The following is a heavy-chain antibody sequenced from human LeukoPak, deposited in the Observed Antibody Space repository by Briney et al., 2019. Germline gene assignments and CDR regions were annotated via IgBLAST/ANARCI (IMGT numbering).Heavy chain of an antibody. CDR2: ISSSSSYI. CDR1: GFTFSSYS. J-gene: IGHJ4*02. Sequence: PGGSLRLSCAASGFTFSSYSMNLVRQAPGKGLEWVSSISSSSSYIYYADSVKGRFTISRDNAKNSLYLQMNSLRAEDTAVYYCARLERESYSLDYWGQGTLVTVSS. D-gene: IGHD1-26*01. CDR3: ARLERESYSLDY. V-gene: IGHV3-21*01.